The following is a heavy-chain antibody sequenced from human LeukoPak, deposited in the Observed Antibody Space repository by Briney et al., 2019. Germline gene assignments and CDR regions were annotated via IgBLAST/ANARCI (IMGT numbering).Heavy chain of an antibody. Sequence: GGSLTLSCAASGFTFSTYAASWVRQAPGKGLEWVSAITGGGGSTYYADSVKGRFTISRDNSKNTLYLQMNSLRAEDTAVYYCAKDAQLDYYDSSGYYTFQHWGQGTLVTVSS. CDR3: AKDAQLDYYDSSGYYTFQH. V-gene: IGHV3-23*01. D-gene: IGHD3-22*01. CDR1: GFTFSTYA. J-gene: IGHJ1*01. CDR2: ITGGGGST.